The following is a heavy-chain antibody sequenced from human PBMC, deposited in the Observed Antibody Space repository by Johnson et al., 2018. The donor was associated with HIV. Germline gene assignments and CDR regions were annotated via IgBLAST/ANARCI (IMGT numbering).Heavy chain of an antibody. V-gene: IGHV3-7*05. CDR1: GFTFSRYW. CDR3: ARDRVHGGSYYSGAFDI. D-gene: IGHD1-26*01. Sequence: VQLVESGGGLVQPGGSLRVSCAASGFTFSRYWMSWVRQAPGKGLEWVANIKQDGSEKYYVDSVKGRFTISRATAKNSLHLQRNGLRAEDTAVYYCARDRVHGGSYYSGAFDIWGQGTMVTVSS. J-gene: IGHJ3*02. CDR2: IKQDGSEK.